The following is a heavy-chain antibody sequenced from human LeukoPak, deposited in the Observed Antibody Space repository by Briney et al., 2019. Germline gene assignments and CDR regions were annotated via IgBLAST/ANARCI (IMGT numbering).Heavy chain of an antibody. D-gene: IGHD6-19*01. CDR1: GDSISNYY. V-gene: IGHV4-59*01. Sequence: PSETLSLTCTVSGDSISNYYWSWIRQSPGKELEWIGYMYNRGSTIYNPSLTSRVTISTDTSKNQFSLRLTSVTAADTAIYYCARTEKAVTGTLDYWGQGTLITVSS. CDR2: MYNRGST. CDR3: ARTEKAVTGTLDY. J-gene: IGHJ4*02.